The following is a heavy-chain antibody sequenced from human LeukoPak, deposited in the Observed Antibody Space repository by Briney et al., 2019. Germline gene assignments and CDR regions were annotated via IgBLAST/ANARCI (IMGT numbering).Heavy chain of an antibody. CDR2: IYHRGST. CDR1: GYSISSGYY. CDR3: ARRVRGSSLGRYYYYYTDV. V-gene: IGHV4-38-2*01. J-gene: IGHJ6*03. D-gene: IGHD1-26*01. Sequence: SETLSLTCAVSGYSISSGYYWAWIRQPPGKGLEWIGSIYHRGSTYYNPSLKSRVTISVDTSKNQFSLKLSSVTAADTAVYYCARRVRGSSLGRYYYYYTDVWGKGTTVTVSS.